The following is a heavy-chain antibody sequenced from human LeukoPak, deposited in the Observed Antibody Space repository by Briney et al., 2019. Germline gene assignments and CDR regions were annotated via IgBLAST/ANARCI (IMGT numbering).Heavy chain of an antibody. CDR1: GGSFSGYY. V-gene: IGHV4-34*01. J-gene: IGHJ4*02. D-gene: IGHD1-7*01. Sequence: PSETLSLTCAVYGGSFSGYYWSWIRQPPGKGLEWIGEINHSGSTNYNPSLKSRVTISADTSKNQFSLKLSSVTAADTAVYYCARGVAWNYAYRGQGTLVTVSS. CDR2: INHSGST. CDR3: ARGVAWNYAY.